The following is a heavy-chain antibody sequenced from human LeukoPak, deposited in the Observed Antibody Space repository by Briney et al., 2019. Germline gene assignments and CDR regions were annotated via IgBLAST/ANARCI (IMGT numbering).Heavy chain of an antibody. CDR1: GGSISSYY. D-gene: IGHD1-26*01. V-gene: IGHV4-59*01. CDR2: IYYSGGT. J-gene: IGHJ5*02. Sequence: ASETLSLSCAASGGSISSYYWSWIRQPPGKGLEWIGYIYYSGGTTYNPSLMSRVTISVDKSKNKLSLKLISMPAADTAAVYYSIDLGGSYSSETWCDPGGQGTLVTVST. CDR3: SIDLGGSYSSETWCDP.